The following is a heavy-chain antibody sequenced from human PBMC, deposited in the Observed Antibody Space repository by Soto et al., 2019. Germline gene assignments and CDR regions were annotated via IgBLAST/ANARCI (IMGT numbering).Heavy chain of an antibody. Sequence: PSETLSLTCTVSGGSISSRSHYWGWIRQSPGKGLEWIGSVYYSGSTNYNSSLKSRVTISVDTSKNEFSLKLASVTAADTSMYTCARRHTENYNVDNWGQGTLVTVSS. CDR2: VYYSGST. CDR3: ARRHTENYNVDN. J-gene: IGHJ4*02. CDR1: GGSISSRSHY. D-gene: IGHD1-1*01. V-gene: IGHV4-39*01.